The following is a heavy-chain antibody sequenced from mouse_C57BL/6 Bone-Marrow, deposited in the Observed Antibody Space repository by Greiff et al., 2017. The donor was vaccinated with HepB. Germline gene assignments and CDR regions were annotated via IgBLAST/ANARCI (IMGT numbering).Heavy chain of an antibody. Sequence: EVQVVESGPGLVKPSQSLSLTCSVTGYSITSGYYWNWIRQFPGNKLEWMGYISYDGSNNYNPSLKNRISITRDTSKNQFFLNLNSVTTEDTATYYCARTYYYYGSSCFAYWGQGTLVTVSA. D-gene: IGHD1-1*01. V-gene: IGHV3-6*01. CDR3: ARTYYYYGSSCFAY. CDR2: ISYDGSN. J-gene: IGHJ3*01. CDR1: GYSITSGYY.